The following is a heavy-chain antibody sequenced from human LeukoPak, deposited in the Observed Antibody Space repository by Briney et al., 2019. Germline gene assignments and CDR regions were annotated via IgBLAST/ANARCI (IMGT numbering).Heavy chain of an antibody. J-gene: IGHJ3*02. D-gene: IGHD3-9*01. CDR1: GGSFSGYY. CDR3: ARDGPWTGVLGNILTAPYAFDI. Sequence: SETLSLTCAVYGGSFSGYYWSWIRQPPGKGLEWIGEINHSGSTNYNPSLKSRVTISVDTSKNQFSLKLSSVTAADTAVYYCARDGPWTGVLGNILTAPYAFDIWGQGTMVTVSS. CDR2: INHSGST. V-gene: IGHV4-34*01.